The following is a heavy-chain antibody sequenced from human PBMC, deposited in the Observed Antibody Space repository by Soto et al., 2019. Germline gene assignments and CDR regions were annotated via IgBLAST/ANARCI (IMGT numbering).Heavy chain of an antibody. J-gene: IGHJ4*02. Sequence: EVQLLESGGGLIQPGGSLRLSCVASGFNFSLYAMNWVRQAHGKGVEWVSTITRVGGNTYYADSVQGRFTMSRDNSVNTLYLQMNSLRVDDTAVYYCAKDKPLTSWGYYFDLWCQGTLVTVSS. CDR2: ITRVGGNT. V-gene: IGHV3-23*01. D-gene: IGHD3-16*01. CDR1: GFNFSLYA. CDR3: AKDKPLTSWGYYFDL.